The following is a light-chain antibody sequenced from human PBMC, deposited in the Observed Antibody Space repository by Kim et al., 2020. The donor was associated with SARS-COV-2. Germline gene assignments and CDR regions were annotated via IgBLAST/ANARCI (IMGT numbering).Light chain of an antibody. Sequence: SPGERATLSCKASQSVTSYLAWYQQKPGQAPRLLMYNASARATGIPARFSVSGSGTDFTLTISSLEPEDFAVYYCQQRSNWPPALTFGGGTKVDIK. CDR1: QSVTSY. CDR2: NAS. V-gene: IGKV3-11*01. CDR3: QQRSNWPPALT. J-gene: IGKJ4*01.